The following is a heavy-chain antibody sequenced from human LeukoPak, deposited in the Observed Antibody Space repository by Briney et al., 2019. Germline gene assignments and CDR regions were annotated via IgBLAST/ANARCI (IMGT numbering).Heavy chain of an antibody. Sequence: PSETLSLTCTISDGSISTYYWSWIRQSPGKGLEWIGYIHNSGSTNYNPSLKSRVTISVDTSKNQFSLKLTSLTAADTAVYYCARERPHTYGYGDFDFWGQGALVTVSS. V-gene: IGHV4-59*01. J-gene: IGHJ4*02. D-gene: IGHD5-18*01. CDR1: DGSISTYY. CDR2: IHNSGST. CDR3: ARERPHTYGYGDFDF.